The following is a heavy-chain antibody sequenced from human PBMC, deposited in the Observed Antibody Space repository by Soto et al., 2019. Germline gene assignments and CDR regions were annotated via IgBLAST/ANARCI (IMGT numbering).Heavy chain of an antibody. J-gene: IGHJ6*02. V-gene: IGHV3-15*01. CDR1: GFTFSNAW. Sequence: EVQLVESGGGLVKPGGSLRLSCAASGFTFSNAWMSWVRQAPGKGLEWVGRIKSKTDGGTTDYAAPVKGRFTISRDDSNKTLYLPMNSLRAEDTAVYFCANVSLVALTFTDYYYYGLDVCGQGTTVTVSS. CDR2: IKSKTDGGTT. CDR3: ANVSLVALTFTDYYYYGLDV. D-gene: IGHD2-15*01.